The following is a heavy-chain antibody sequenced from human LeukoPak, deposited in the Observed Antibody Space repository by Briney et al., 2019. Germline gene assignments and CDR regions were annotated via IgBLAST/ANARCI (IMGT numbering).Heavy chain of an antibody. J-gene: IGHJ5*02. V-gene: IGHV4-39*01. CDR3: ARVAWVRFDP. D-gene: IGHD7-27*01. Sequence: TSETLSLTCTVSGGSISSTTYYWGWIRQPPGKGLEWIGSISYSGSTYYNPSLKSRVTVSVDTSKNQFSLKLSSVTAADTAVYYCARVAWVRFDPWGQGTLVTVSS. CDR2: ISYSGST. CDR1: GGSISSTTYY.